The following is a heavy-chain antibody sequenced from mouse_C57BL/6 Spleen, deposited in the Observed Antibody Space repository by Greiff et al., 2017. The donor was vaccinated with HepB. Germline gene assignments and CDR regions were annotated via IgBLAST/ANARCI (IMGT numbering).Heavy chain of an antibody. Sequence: QVQLQQSGAELMKPGASVKLSCKATGYTFTGYWIEWVKQRPGHGLEWIGEILPGSGSTNYNEKFKGKATFTADISSNTAYMQLSSLTTEDSAIYYCARREYYGSTKPYYYAMDYWGQGTSVTVSS. CDR3: ARREYYGSTKPYYYAMDY. V-gene: IGHV1-9*01. CDR2: ILPGSGST. D-gene: IGHD1-1*01. CDR1: GYTFTGYW. J-gene: IGHJ4*01.